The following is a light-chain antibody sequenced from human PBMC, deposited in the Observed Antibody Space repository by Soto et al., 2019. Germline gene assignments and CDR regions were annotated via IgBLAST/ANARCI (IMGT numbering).Light chain of an antibody. CDR3: QQYSSYSRT. V-gene: IGKV1-5*01. Sequence: DIQMPQSPSTLSASVGDRVTITCRASQGISTWLAWYQQKPGTAPKLLIYDASSLESGVPSRFSGSGSGTEFTLAISSLQPDDYATYYCQQYSSYSRTFGQGTKVDIK. CDR2: DAS. CDR1: QGISTW. J-gene: IGKJ1*01.